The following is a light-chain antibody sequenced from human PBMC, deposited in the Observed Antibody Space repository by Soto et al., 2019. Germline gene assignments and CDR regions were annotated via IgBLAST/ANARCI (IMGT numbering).Light chain of an antibody. V-gene: IGLV2-23*02. Sequence: QSALTQPASVSGSPGQSITISCTGTSSDVGSYNLVSWYQQHPGKAPKLMIYEVSKRPSGVSNRFSGSKSGNSASLTISGPQAEDEADYYCCSYAGSSLVFGGGTKVTVL. CDR1: SSDVGSYNL. J-gene: IGLJ2*01. CDR2: EVS. CDR3: CSYAGSSLV.